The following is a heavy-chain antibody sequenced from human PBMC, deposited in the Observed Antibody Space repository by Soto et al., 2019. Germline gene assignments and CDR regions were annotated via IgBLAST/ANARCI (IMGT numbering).Heavy chain of an antibody. V-gene: IGHV4-59*01. J-gene: IGHJ6*02. D-gene: IGHD1-1*01. Sequence: SETLSLTCTVSGASISSYYWSWIRQPPGKGLEWIGYIYYSGSTNYNPSLKSRVTISVDTSKNQFSLRLSSVTAADTAVYYCAIDRNWKGYYGMDVWGQGTTVTVSS. CDR1: GASISSYY. CDR3: AIDRNWKGYYGMDV. CDR2: IYYSGST.